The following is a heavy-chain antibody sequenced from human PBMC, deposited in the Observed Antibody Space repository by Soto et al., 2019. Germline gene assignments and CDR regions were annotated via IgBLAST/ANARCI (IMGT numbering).Heavy chain of an antibody. J-gene: IGHJ4*02. CDR3: ARVFCSSPSCYMFDY. Sequence: SEALSLTCTDSGGSISSDYWSWIRQPPGKGLEWMGYIYYSGSTNYNPSLKSRVTISVDTSKNQFSLKLRSVTAVDTAVYYCARVFCSSPSCYMFDYWGQRTLVTVSS. V-gene: IGHV4-59*01. D-gene: IGHD2-2*02. CDR2: IYYSGST. CDR1: GGSISSDY.